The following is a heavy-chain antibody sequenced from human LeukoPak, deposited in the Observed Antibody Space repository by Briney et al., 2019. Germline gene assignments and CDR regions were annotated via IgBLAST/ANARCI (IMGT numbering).Heavy chain of an antibody. CDR2: VIPIFETA. CDR1: GGTFSNHA. D-gene: IGHD1-26*01. CDR3: ATSMLGASTGGDWFDP. J-gene: IGHJ5*02. V-gene: IGHV1-69*13. Sequence: SVKVSCKFSGGTFSNHAINWVRQAPGQGLEWMGGVIPIFETAKYAPKFQSRVTMTSDESTTTAYMELSGLRSDDTAVFYCATSMLGASTGGDWFDPWGQGTLVIVSS.